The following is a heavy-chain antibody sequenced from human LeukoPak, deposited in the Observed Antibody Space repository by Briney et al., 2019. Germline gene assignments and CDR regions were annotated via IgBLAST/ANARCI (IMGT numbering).Heavy chain of an antibody. CDR1: GGSISSGGYY. D-gene: IGHD5-12*01. J-gene: IGHJ4*02. CDR3: TRLRSGYDRAFDY. CDR2: IYYSGST. Sequence: SETLSLTCTVSGGSISSGGYYWSWIRQHPGKGLEWIGYIYYSGSTYYNPSLKSRVTISVDTSKNQFSLKLSSVTAADAAVYYCTRLRSGYDRAFDYWGQGTLVTVSS. V-gene: IGHV4-31*03.